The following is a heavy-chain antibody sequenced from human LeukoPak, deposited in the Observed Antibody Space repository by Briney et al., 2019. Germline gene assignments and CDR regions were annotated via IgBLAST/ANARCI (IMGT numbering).Heavy chain of an antibody. V-gene: IGHV3-30-3*01. CDR3: ASEQKTN. Sequence: GGSLRLSCAASGSTFSSYAMHWVRQAPGKGLEWVAVISYDGSNKYYADSVKGRFTISRDNSKNTLYLQMNSLRAEDTAVYYCASEQKTNWGQGTLVTVSS. CDR1: GSTFSSYA. D-gene: IGHD1-1*01. J-gene: IGHJ4*02. CDR2: ISYDGSNK.